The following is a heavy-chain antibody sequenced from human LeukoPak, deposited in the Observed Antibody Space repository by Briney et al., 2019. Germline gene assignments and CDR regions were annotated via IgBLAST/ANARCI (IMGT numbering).Heavy chain of an antibody. CDR2: IYYSGRT. D-gene: IGHD5-12*01. V-gene: IGHV4-59*01. J-gene: IGHJ2*01. CDR3: ATRDSGYDAWYFDL. Sequence: SETLSLTCSVSGGSISSYYWSWIRQPPGKGLEWIGYIYYSGRTSYNPSLKSRVTISVDTSKNQFSLNLSSMTAADTAVYYCATRDSGYDAWYFDLWGRGTLVTVSS. CDR1: GGSISSYY.